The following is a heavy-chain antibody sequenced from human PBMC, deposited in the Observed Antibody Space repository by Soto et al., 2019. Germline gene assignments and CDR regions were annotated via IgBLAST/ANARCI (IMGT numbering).Heavy chain of an antibody. Sequence: GGFLRLSCAASGFTFSSYGMHWVRQAPGKGLEWVAVISYDGSNKYYADSVKGRFTISRDNSKNTLYLQMNSLRAEDTAVYYCAKAGAVTTDWYFDLWGRGTLVTSPQ. CDR3: AKAGAVTTDWYFDL. CDR1: GFTFSSYG. D-gene: IGHD4-17*01. CDR2: ISYDGSNK. V-gene: IGHV3-30*18. J-gene: IGHJ2*01.